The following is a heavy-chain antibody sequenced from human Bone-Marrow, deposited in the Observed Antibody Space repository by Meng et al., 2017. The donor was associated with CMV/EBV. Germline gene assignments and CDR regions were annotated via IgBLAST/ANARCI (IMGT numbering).Heavy chain of an antibody. V-gene: IGHV1-69*05. J-gene: IGHJ3*02. D-gene: IGHD1-26*01. Sequence: SSVKVSCKASGGTFRSYAINWVRQAPGQGLEWMGGIIPIFGTANYAQKFQGRVTITTDESTSTAYMELSSLRSEDTAVYYCASTTIVGATTGAFDIWGQGTMVTVSS. CDR2: IIPIFGTA. CDR3: ASTTIVGATTGAFDI. CDR1: GGTFRSYA.